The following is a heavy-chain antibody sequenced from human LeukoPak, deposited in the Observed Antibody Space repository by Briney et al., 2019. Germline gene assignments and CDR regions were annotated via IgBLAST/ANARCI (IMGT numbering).Heavy chain of an antibody. CDR2: IYYSGST. D-gene: IGHD1-26*01. CDR1: GGSISSYY. Sequence: SETLSLTCTVSGGSISSYYWSWVRQPPGKGLEWIGYIYYSGSTNYNPSPKSRVTISVDTSKNQFSLKLSSVTAADTAVYYCARRVGAYYHYYMDVWGKGTTVTVSS. J-gene: IGHJ6*03. CDR3: ARRVGAYYHYYMDV. V-gene: IGHV4-59*01.